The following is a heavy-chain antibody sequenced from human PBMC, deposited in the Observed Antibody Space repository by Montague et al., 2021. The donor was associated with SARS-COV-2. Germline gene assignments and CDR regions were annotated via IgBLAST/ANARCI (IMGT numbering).Heavy chain of an antibody. Sequence: SETLSLTCAVSGDSINSDHWWSWVRQPPARGLEWFVETHQWGGTNYNPPLRSRVSIFFDNTKNQFSLILPSVAAAATATYYCASHFVWQQLSTWGQGTLVSVSS. V-gene: IGHV4-4*02. D-gene: IGHD6-13*01. CDR3: ASHFVWQQLST. J-gene: IGHJ4*02. CDR1: GDSINSDHW. CDR2: THQWGGT.